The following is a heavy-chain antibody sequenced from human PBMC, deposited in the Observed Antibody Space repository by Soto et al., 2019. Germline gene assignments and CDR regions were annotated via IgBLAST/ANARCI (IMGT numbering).Heavy chain of an antibody. CDR3: ARGSSGWYEVDY. CDR2: IKKDGSEK. J-gene: IGHJ4*02. CDR1: GFTFSTYW. Sequence: EVQLVESGGGLVQPGGSLRLSCAASGFTFSTYWMNWVRQAPGKGLEWVANIKKDGSEKNYVDSVKGRFTISRDNAKNSLYLQMNSLRAEDTAVYYCARGSSGWYEVDYWGQGTLVTVSS. D-gene: IGHD6-19*01. V-gene: IGHV3-7*02.